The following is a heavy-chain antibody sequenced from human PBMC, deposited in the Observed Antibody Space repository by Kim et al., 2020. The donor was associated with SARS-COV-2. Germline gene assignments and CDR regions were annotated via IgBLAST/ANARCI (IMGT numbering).Heavy chain of an antibody. Sequence: SETLSLTCTVSGGSISSSSYYWGWIRQPPGKGLEWIGSIYYSGSTYYNPSLKSRVTISVDTSKNQFSLKLSSVTAADTAVYYCATIGPYSSFYFDYWGQG. D-gene: IGHD6-6*01. CDR2: IYYSGST. CDR3: ATIGPYSSFYFDY. CDR1: GGSISSSSYY. J-gene: IGHJ4*02. V-gene: IGHV4-39*01.